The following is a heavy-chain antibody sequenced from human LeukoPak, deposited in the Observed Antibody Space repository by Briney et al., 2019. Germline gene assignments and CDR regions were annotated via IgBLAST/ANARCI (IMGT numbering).Heavy chain of an antibody. D-gene: IGHD6-13*01. CDR2: IWYDGSNK. Sequence: PGRSLRLSCAASGFTFSSYGMHWVRQAPGKGLEWVAVIWYDGSNKYYADSVKGRFTISRDHSKNTLYLQMNSLRAEDTAVYYCAREGTYSSSWYPNWFDPWGQGTLVTISS. CDR3: AREGTYSSSWYPNWFDP. J-gene: IGHJ5*02. V-gene: IGHV3-33*01. CDR1: GFTFSSYG.